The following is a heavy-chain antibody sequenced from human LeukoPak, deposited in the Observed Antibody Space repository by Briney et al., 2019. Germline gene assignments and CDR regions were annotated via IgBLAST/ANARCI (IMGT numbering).Heavy chain of an antibody. D-gene: IGHD3-22*01. CDR1: GGSISSSSYY. V-gene: IGHV4-61*03. Sequence: SETLSLTCTVSGGSISSSSYYWSWIRQPPGKGLEWIGYFYHSGSTNYNPSLKSRVTISVDTSKNHFSLKLSSVTAADTAVYYCARGQWLPVFDFWGQGTLVTVSS. CDR3: ARGQWLPVFDF. CDR2: FYHSGST. J-gene: IGHJ4*02.